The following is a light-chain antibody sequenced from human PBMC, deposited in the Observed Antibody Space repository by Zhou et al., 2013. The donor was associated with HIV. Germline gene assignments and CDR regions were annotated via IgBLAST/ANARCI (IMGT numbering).Light chain of an antibody. CDR2: GAS. V-gene: IGKV3-20*01. CDR3: QQYSSSPRT. J-gene: IGKJ1*01. CDR1: QSVSNTN. Sequence: DIVLTQFPGTLSLSPGERATLSCRASQSVSNTNLAWYQQKPGQAPSLLIFGASSRATGIPDRFSGSGSGADFTLTISRLEAEDFAVYYCQQYSSSPRTFGQGTKVEIK.